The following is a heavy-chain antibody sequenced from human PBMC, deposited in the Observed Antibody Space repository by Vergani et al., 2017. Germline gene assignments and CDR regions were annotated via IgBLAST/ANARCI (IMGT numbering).Heavy chain of an antibody. CDR3: VRARCSGPCFMSNWFDS. CDR2: IKSDGSIT. Sequence: EVQLVESGGGLIHPGGSLRLSCEGSGFSFSGYWMHWVRQSPEKGLVWVSRIKSDGSITNYADSVKGRFTISRDNAKNTLYLEMNSLRGDDKAIYYCVRARCSGPCFMSNWFDSWGQGTLVTGSS. CDR1: GFSFSGYW. J-gene: IGHJ5*01. V-gene: IGHV3-74*01. D-gene: IGHD5-12*01.